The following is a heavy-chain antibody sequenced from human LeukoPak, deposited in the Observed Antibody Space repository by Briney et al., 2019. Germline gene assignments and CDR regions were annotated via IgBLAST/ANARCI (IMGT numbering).Heavy chain of an antibody. J-gene: IGHJ4*02. CDR1: GGSISSYY. V-gene: IGHV4-59*01. CDR3: ARGNYRVSDY. D-gene: IGHD1-1*01. CDR2: IYYSGST. Sequence: PSETLSLTCTVSGGSISSYYWSWIRQPPGKGLEWIGYIYYSGSTNYNPSLKSRVTISVDTSKNQFSLNLSSVTAADTAVYYCARGNYRVSDYWGQGTLVTVSS.